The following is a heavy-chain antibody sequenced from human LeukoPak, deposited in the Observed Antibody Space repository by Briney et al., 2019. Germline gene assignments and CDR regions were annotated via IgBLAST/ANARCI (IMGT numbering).Heavy chain of an antibody. CDR3: TREYNTATRGDF. D-gene: IGHD2/OR15-2a*01. CDR1: GFMFSGSA. J-gene: IGHJ4*02. CDR2: IRNRGNNFAT. Sequence: GGSLKLSCTVSGFMFSGSAIHWFRQASGKGLEWIGRIRNRGNNFATDYSASLTGRVTISREDSKNTAYLQMDSLKSDDTAVYYCTREYNTATRGDFWGQGTLVIVSS. V-gene: IGHV3-73*01.